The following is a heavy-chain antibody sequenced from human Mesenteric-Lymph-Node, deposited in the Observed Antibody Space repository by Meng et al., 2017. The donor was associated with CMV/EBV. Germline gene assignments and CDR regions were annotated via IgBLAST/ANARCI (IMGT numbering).Heavy chain of an antibody. V-gene: IGHV3-15*01. CDR3: TTGFGTAEAF. CDR2: IKSRNDGGTA. Sequence: GGSLRLSCAASGFTFRTTWMSWVRQAPGKGLDWVGRIKSRNDGGTADHDTPVKGRFTISRDDSKDTLYLQMNSLKVEDTAIYYCTTGFGTAEAFWGQGTLVTVSS. J-gene: IGHJ4*02. CDR1: GFTFRTTW. D-gene: IGHD1-1*01.